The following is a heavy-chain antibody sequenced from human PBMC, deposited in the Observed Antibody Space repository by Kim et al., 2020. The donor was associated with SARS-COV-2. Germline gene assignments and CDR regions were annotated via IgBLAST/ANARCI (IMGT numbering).Heavy chain of an antibody. D-gene: IGHD6-13*01. CDR2: IYHSGST. CDR3: ARVRSIAAGGRFDP. J-gene: IGHJ5*02. Sequence: SETLSLTCTVSGYSISSGYYWGWIRQPPGKGLEWIGSIYHSGSTYYDPSLKSRVTISVDTSKNQFSLKLSSVTAADTAVYYCARVRSIAAGGRFDPWGQGTLVTVSS. CDR1: GYSISSGYY. V-gene: IGHV4-38-2*02.